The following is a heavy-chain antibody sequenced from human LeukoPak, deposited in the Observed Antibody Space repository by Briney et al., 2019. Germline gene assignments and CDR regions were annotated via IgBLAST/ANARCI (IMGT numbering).Heavy chain of an antibody. CDR1: GVTFTNYC. J-gene: IGHJ4*02. CDR2: INIDADSI. CDR3: ARGPEREHIDY. Sequence: GGSLRLSCAASGVTFTNYCMYWVPHAPGQGLVWVSRINIDADSISYADSVKGRFTISRDNATNTLYLQMNSLRGEDTAVYYCARGPEREHIDYWGQGTLVTVSS. D-gene: IGHD1-26*01. V-gene: IGHV3-74*01.